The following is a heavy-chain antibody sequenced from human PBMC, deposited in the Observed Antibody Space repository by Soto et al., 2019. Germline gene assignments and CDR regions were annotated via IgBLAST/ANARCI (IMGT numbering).Heavy chain of an antibody. CDR3: ARAGDGLAGWFDP. Sequence: QLQLQESGSGLVKPSQTLSLTCAVSGGSISSGGYSWSWIRQPPGKGLAWIGYIYHSGSTYYNPSLKSRGTISVDRSKNQFSLKLSSVTAADTAVYYCARAGDGLAGWFDPWGQGTLVTVSS. CDR1: GGSISSGGYS. J-gene: IGHJ5*02. D-gene: IGHD1-1*01. V-gene: IGHV4-30-2*01. CDR2: IYHSGST.